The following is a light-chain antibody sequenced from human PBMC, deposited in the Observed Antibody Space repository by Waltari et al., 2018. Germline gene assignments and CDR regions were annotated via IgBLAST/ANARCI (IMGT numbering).Light chain of an antibody. CDR3: AAWDESLNGVVV. J-gene: IGLJ2*01. Sequence: QSVLTQPPSVSGPPGQRVIISCSGSSSNLGSNPVNWYQQLPGTAPQLLIYSTNQRPSGVPNRFSGSKSGTSGSLAISGLQSEDEGDYYCAAWDESLNGVVVFGGGTKLTVL. CDR2: STN. CDR1: SSNLGSNP. V-gene: IGLV1-44*01.